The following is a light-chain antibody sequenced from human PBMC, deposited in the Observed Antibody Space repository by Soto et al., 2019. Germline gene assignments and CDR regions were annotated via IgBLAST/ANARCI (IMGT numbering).Light chain of an antibody. CDR2: AAS. CDR3: QQYYNYPFT. J-gene: IGKJ3*01. CDR1: QDVSSY. Sequence: AIRMTQSPSSLSASTGDRVTITCRASQDVSSYLAWYQQKPGKPPKLLIYAASALQSGVPSRFGGSGSGTDFTLTISCLQSEDFATYFCQQYYNYPFTFGPVTKVDI. V-gene: IGKV1-8*01.